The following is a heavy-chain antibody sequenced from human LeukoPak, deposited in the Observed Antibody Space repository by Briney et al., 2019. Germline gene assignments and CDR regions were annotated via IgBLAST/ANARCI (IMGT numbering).Heavy chain of an antibody. V-gene: IGHV4-39*01. J-gene: IGHJ4*02. CDR1: GGSITRANQY. D-gene: IGHD3-3*01. CDR3: ARRAPYDVGYYRYFDD. Sequence: PSETLSLTCTVSGGSITRANQYWDWVRQPPGKELEWIGSVDYSGNTYYNPSLKSRVTMSVDAPKAQFSLKLISVTAADTAVYYCARRAPYDVGYYRYFDDWGQGTLVTVSS. CDR2: VDYSGNT.